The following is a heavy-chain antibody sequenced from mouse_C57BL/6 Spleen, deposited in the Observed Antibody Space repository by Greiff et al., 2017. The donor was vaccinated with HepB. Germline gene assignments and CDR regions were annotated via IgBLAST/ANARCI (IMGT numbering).Heavy chain of an antibody. D-gene: IGHD2-4*01. V-gene: IGHV1-50*01. CDR1: GYTFTSYW. J-gene: IGHJ2*01. Sequence: QVQLQQPGAELVKPGASVKLSCKASGYTFTSYWMQWVKQRPGQGLEWIGEIDPSDSYTNYNQKFKGKATLTVDTSSSTAYMQLSSLTSEDSAVYCCARRGVYDYDVCFDYWGQGTTLTVSS. CDR2: IDPSDSYT. CDR3: ARRGVYDYDVCFDY.